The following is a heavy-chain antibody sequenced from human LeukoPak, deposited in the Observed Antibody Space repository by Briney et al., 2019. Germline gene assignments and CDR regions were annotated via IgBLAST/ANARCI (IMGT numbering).Heavy chain of an antibody. V-gene: IGHV3-33*01. D-gene: IGHD3-22*01. CDR2: IWYDGSNK. CDR1: GFTFSSYG. Sequence: GRSLRLSCAASGFTFSSYGVHWVRQAPGKGLEWVAVIWYDGSNKYYADSVKGRFTISRDNSKNTLYLQMNSLRAEDTAVYYCARDSRSYYYDSSGYPYYFDYWGQGTLATVSS. CDR3: ARDSRSYYYDSSGYPYYFDY. J-gene: IGHJ4*02.